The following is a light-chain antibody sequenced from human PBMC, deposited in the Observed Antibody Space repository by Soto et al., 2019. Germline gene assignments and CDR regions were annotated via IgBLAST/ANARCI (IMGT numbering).Light chain of an antibody. CDR1: HSINTSF. V-gene: IGKV3-20*01. J-gene: IGKJ3*01. Sequence: EIVLTQSPGTLSLSPGDRATLSCRASHSINTSFLAWFQQKPGQAPRLLIYAASTRATGIPDRFSGSASETDFTLTINRLVPEDSAVYYCQQYDSAPFSLGPGTKVDI. CDR2: AAS. CDR3: QQYDSAPFS.